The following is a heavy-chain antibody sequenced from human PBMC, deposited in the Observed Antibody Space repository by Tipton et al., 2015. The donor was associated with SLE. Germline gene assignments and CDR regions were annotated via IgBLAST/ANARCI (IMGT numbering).Heavy chain of an antibody. J-gene: IGHJ4*02. Sequence: GSLRLSCAASGFTFTTYAVSWVRQAPGTGLAWVSVIYAAGSTSYADSVKGRFTISRDDSKNTLYLQMSSLRAEDTAVYYCARELGDYGFDYWGQGTLVTVSS. CDR3: ARELGDYGFDY. CDR1: GFTFTTYA. V-gene: IGHV3-23*03. D-gene: IGHD4-17*01. CDR2: IYAAGST.